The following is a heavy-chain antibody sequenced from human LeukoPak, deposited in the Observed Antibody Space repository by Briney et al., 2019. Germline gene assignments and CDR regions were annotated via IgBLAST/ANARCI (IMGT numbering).Heavy chain of an antibody. D-gene: IGHD6-19*01. CDR1: GGSLSGRSYY. CDR3: ARGYSSGFDFDY. CDR2: VYYSGST. Sequence: SETLSLTCSVSGGSLSGRSYYWGWIRQPPGKGLEWIGSVYYSGSTNYNPSLKSRVTISVDTSRNQFSLRLSSVTAADTAVYYCARGYSSGFDFDYWGQGTLVTVSS. V-gene: IGHV4-39*07. J-gene: IGHJ4*02.